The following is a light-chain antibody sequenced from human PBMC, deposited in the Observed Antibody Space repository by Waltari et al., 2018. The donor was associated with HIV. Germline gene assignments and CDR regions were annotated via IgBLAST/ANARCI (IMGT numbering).Light chain of an antibody. Sequence: DIQMTQSPSSLSASVGDRVTITCRASQDIRNFLAWFQQKPGKAPKSLIYAASNLQSGVPSRFSGSASGTEFTLTISSLQSDDFATYYCQHHYSYPYTFGQGTRVEIK. J-gene: IGKJ2*01. V-gene: IGKV1-16*01. CDR2: AAS. CDR3: QHHYSYPYT. CDR1: QDIRNF.